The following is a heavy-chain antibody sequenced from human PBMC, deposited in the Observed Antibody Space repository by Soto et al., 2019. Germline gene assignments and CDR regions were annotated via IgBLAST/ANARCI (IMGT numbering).Heavy chain of an antibody. CDR1: GYTLTSYA. Sequence: ASVKVSCKASGYTLTSYAMHWVRQAPGQRLEWMGKINTDNGKTKYSQKIQGRVTFTRDTSACTAYMELSSLRSEDTAVYYGAVCPTRVYWGQG. CDR3: AVCPTRVY. J-gene: IGHJ4*02. CDR2: INTDNGKT. V-gene: IGHV1-3*04.